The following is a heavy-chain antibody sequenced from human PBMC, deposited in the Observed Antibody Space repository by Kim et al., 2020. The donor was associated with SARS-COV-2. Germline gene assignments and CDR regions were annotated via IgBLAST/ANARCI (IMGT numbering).Heavy chain of an antibody. CDR3: TRPHEQWSPPQIDY. CDR2: VHYDGRT. Sequence: SETLSLTCTVSGGSVSTYTYYWGWIRQPPGKGLEWIGSVHYDGRTYYNPSLESRLIISLDSSKNQFSLKLSSVTAADTAVYFCTRPHEQWSPPQIDYWGQGTLVTVSS. V-gene: IGHV4-39*01. D-gene: IGHD1-26*01. J-gene: IGHJ4*02. CDR1: GGSVSTYTYY.